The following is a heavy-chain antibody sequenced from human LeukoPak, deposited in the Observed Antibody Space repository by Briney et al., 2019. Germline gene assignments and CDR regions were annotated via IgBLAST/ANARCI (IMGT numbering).Heavy chain of an antibody. CDR3: ARYDPPRYSSSWYNAFDI. CDR2: INPNSGGT. Sequence: ASVKVSCKASGCTFTGYYMHWVRQAPGQGLEWMGWINPNSGGTNYAQKFQGRVTMTRDTSISTAYMELSRLRSDDTAVYYCARYDPPRYSSSWYNAFDIWGQGTMVTVSS. D-gene: IGHD6-13*01. CDR1: GCTFTGYY. V-gene: IGHV1-2*02. J-gene: IGHJ3*02.